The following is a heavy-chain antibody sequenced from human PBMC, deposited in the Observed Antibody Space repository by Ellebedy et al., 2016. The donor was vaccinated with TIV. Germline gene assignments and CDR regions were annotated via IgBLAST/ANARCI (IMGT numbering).Heavy chain of an antibody. Sequence: SGPTLVKPTQTLTLTCAFSGFSLSTSGVGVGWIRQPPGKALEWLALIYWNDEKRYTPSLKNRLTITKDTSKNQVVLTMTNMDPVDTATYYCAHRQGLRDSNGWYSPRSWFDPWGRGTLVTVSS. CDR2: IYWNDEK. D-gene: IGHD6-19*01. CDR1: GFSLSTSGVG. J-gene: IGHJ5*02. CDR3: AHRQGLRDSNGWYSPRSWFDP. V-gene: IGHV2-5*01.